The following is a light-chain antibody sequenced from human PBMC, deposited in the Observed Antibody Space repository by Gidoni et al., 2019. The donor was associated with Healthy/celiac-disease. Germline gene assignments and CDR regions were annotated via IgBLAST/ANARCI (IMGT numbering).Light chain of an antibody. CDR1: ALPKQY. Sequence: SYEPTQPPSVSVSPGQTARITCPGDALPKQYAYWYQQKPGQAPVLVIYKDSERPSGIPERFSGSSSGTTVTLTISGVQAEDEADYYCQSADSSGTYGVFGTGTKVTVL. J-gene: IGLJ1*01. V-gene: IGLV3-25*03. CDR3: QSADSSGTYGV. CDR2: KDS.